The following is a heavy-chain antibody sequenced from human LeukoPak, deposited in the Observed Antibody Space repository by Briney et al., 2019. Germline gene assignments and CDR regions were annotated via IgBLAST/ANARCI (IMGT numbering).Heavy chain of an antibody. V-gene: IGHV3-74*01. CDR2: INSDGNST. J-gene: IGHJ4*02. CDR1: GFTFSSYW. Sequence: GGSLRLSCAASGFTFSSYWMNWVRQAPGKGLVCVSRINSDGNSTIYADSVKGRFTISRDNAKNTLYLQMNSLRAEDTALYYCARDSPPDYWGQGTLVTVSS. CDR3: ARDSPPDY.